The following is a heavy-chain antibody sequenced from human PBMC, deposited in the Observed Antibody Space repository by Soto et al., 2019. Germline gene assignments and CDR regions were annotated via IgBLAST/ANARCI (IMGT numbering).Heavy chain of an antibody. CDR2: IYYSGST. J-gene: IGHJ4*02. Sequence: PSETLSLTCTVSGGSISSYYWSWIRQPPGKGLEWIGYIYYSGSTNYNPSLKSRVTISVDTSKSQFSLKLSSVTAADTAVYYCARMGFDSGYDFFDYWGQGTLVTVSS. CDR1: GGSISSYY. V-gene: IGHV4-59*08. D-gene: IGHD5-12*01. CDR3: ARMGFDSGYDFFDY.